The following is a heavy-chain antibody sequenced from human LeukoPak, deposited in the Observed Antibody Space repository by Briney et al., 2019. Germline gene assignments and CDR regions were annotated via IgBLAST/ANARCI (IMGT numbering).Heavy chain of an antibody. V-gene: IGHV3-30*18. CDR3: VKDLYSYGSH. CDR2: ISYDGSNK. D-gene: IGHD5-18*01. Sequence: GGSLRLSCAASGFTFSSYGMHWVRQAPGKGLEWVAVISYDGSNKYYADSVKGRFTISRDNSKNTLYLQMNSLRAEDTAVYYCVKDLYSYGSHWGQGTLVTVSS. CDR1: GFTFSSYG. J-gene: IGHJ4*02.